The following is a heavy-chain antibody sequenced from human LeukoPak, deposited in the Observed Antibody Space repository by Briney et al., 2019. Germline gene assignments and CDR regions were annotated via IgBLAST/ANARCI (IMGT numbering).Heavy chain of an antibody. CDR3: ARALSDTSGVDY. V-gene: IGHV1-69*02. Sequence: ASVKVSCKASGGTFSSYTISWVRQAPGHGLEWMGRIIPILGIANYAQKFQGRVTITADKSTSTAYMELSSLRSEDTAVYYCARALSDTSGVDYWGQGTLVTVSS. CDR1: GGTFSSYT. D-gene: IGHD2-2*02. CDR2: IIPILGIA. J-gene: IGHJ4*02.